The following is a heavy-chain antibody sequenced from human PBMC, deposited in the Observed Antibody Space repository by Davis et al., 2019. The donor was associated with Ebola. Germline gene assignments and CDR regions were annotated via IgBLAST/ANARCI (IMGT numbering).Heavy chain of an antibody. CDR2: ISGSGGST. D-gene: IGHD2-15*01. Sequence: GESLKISCAASEFTFSGYAMSWVRQAPGKGLEWVSAISGSGGSTYYAGSVKGRFTISRDNAQTSLSLQMNSLRVDDTAIYYCVRDAGWQRLDNWGQGTLVTVSS. V-gene: IGHV3-23*01. J-gene: IGHJ4*02. CDR3: VRDAGWQRLDN. CDR1: EFTFSGYA.